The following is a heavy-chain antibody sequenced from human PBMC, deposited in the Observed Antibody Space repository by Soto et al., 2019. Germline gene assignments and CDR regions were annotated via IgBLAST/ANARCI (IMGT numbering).Heavy chain of an antibody. Sequence: SETLSLSCTVSEGSISSGDYYWIWIRQPPGKGLEWIGSIYYSGSTYYNPSLKSRVTISVDTSKNQFSLKLNSVTAADTAVYYCASRHSSPYFDYWGQGTLVTVSS. CDR1: EGSISSGDYY. D-gene: IGHD6-13*01. CDR3: ASRHSSPYFDY. J-gene: IGHJ4*02. V-gene: IGHV4-30-4*01. CDR2: IYYSGST.